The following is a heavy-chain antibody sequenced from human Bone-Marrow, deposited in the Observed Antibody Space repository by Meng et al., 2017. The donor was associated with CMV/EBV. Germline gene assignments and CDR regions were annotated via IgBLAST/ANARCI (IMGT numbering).Heavy chain of an antibody. CDR3: ARVDTAISGAFDI. J-gene: IGHJ3*02. V-gene: IGHV3-48*03. CDR2: ISSSGSTI. Sequence: GGSLSLSCAASGFTFSSYEMNWVRQAPGKGLEWVSYISSSGSTIYYADSVKGRFTISRDNAKNSLYLQMNSLRAEDTAVYYCARVDTAISGAFDIWGQGTMVTVSS. D-gene: IGHD5-18*01. CDR1: GFTFSSYE.